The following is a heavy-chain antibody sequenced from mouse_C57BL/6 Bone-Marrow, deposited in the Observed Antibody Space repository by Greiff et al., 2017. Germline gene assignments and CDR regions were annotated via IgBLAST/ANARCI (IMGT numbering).Heavy chain of an antibody. V-gene: IGHV1-64*01. CDR1: GYTFTSYW. Sequence: QVQLKQPGAELVKPGASVKLSCKASGYTFTSYWMHWVKQRPGQGLEWIGMIHPNSGSTNYNEKFKSKATLTVDKSSSTAYMQLSSLTSEDSAVYYCAIRQPRGWFAYWGQGTLVTVSA. CDR3: AIRQPRGWFAY. D-gene: IGHD3-2*02. J-gene: IGHJ3*01. CDR2: IHPNSGST.